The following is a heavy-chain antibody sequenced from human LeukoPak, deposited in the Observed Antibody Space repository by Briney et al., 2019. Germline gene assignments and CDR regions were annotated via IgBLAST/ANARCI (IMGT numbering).Heavy chain of an antibody. CDR1: GYTFTSYY. Sequence: GASVKVSCKASGYTFTSYYMHWVRQAPGQGLEWMGIINPSGGSTSYAQKFQGRVTMTRDTSTSTVYMELSSLRSEGTAVYYCARAPGIAAAGRRYFDYWGQGTLVTVSS. V-gene: IGHV1-46*01. J-gene: IGHJ4*02. D-gene: IGHD6-13*01. CDR2: INPSGGST. CDR3: ARAPGIAAAGRRYFDY.